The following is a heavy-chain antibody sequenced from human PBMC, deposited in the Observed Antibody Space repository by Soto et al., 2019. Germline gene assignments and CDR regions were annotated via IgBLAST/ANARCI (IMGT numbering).Heavy chain of an antibody. Sequence: QITLKESGPTLVKPTQTLTLTCTFSGFSLSTSGVGVGWIRQPPGEALEWLAVIYLDYVKEYSPSLKNRLTITKDISKNQVVLTMTNMGPMDTGTYYCARKGPEDWPLDYWGQGTLVTVSS. CDR2: IYLDYVK. CDR3: ARKGPEDWPLDY. CDR1: GFSLSTSGVG. J-gene: IGHJ4*02. D-gene: IGHD3-9*01. V-gene: IGHV2-5*02.